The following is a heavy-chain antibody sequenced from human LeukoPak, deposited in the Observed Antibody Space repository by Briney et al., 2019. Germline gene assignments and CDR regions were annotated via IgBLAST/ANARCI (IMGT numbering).Heavy chain of an antibody. CDR3: ARDLRRGSYYDGHYLDF. V-gene: IGHV1-18*01. CDR1: GYTFTNYV. Sequence: ASVKVSCKASGYTFTNYVFSWVRQAPGQGLEWMGWTSTHNGNKMYAQSLQGRVTVTTDTSTSTTYMELTSLRSDDTAVYYCARDLRRGSYYDGHYLDFWGQGTLVTVSS. J-gene: IGHJ4*02. CDR2: TSTHNGNK. D-gene: IGHD3-10*01.